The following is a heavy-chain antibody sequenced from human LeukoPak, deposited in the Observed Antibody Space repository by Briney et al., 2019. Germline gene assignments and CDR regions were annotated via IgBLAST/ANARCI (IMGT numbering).Heavy chain of an antibody. CDR3: ARGGWYSSSSLFDY. J-gene: IGHJ4*02. CDR2: IIPIFGTA. Sequence: SSLKVSCKASGGTFSSYAISWVRQAPGQSLEWKGGIIPIFGTANYAQKLQARDTITTDESTSTAYMELSSLRSEDTAVYYCARGGWYSSSSLFDYWGQGTLVTVSS. CDR1: GGTFSSYA. D-gene: IGHD6-6*01. V-gene: IGHV1-69*05.